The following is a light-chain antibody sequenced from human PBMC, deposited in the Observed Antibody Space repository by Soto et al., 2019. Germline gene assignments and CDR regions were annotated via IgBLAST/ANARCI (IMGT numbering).Light chain of an antibody. J-gene: IGKJ4*01. Sequence: EIVLTQSPATLSLSPGERATLSCRASQSVSSYLAWYQQKPGQAPRLLIYDASNGATGIPARFSGSGSGTDFTLTISRLEPEDFAVYYCQQRSNWPPTFGGGTKV. CDR3: QQRSNWPPT. V-gene: IGKV3-11*01. CDR1: QSVSSY. CDR2: DAS.